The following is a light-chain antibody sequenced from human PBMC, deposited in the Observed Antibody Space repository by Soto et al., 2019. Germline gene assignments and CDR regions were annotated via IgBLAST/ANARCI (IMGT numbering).Light chain of an antibody. V-gene: IGLV3-1*01. Sequence: SYELTQPPSVSVSPGQTASITCSGAKLGDKYACWYQQKPGQSPVLVIYQDSKRPSGIPERFSGSNSGNTATLTISGTQAMDEADYYCQAWDSSTAWEVFGGGTQLTVL. CDR2: QDS. CDR1: KLGDKY. J-gene: IGLJ2*01. CDR3: QAWDSSTAWEV.